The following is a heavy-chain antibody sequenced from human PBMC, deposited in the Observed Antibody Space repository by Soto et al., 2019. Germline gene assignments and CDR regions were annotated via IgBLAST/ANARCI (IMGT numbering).Heavy chain of an antibody. CDR2: IWYDGSNK. V-gene: IGHV3-33*01. CDR3: AREALWFGELLSWFDP. CDR1: GFTFSSYG. J-gene: IGHJ5*02. D-gene: IGHD3-10*01. Sequence: GGSLRLSCAASGFTFSSYGMHWVRQAPGKGLEWVAVIWYDGSNKYYADSVKGRFTISRDNSKNTLYLQMNSLRAEDTAVYYCAREALWFGELLSWFDPWGQGTLVTVLL.